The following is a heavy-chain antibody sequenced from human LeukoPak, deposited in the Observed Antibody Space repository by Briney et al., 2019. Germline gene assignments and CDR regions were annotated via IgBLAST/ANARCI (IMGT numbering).Heavy chain of an antibody. CDR1: GYTFTSYG. Sequence: ASVKVSCKASGYTFTSYGISWVRQAPGQGLEWMGWISAYNGNTNYAQKLQGRVTMTTDTSTSTAYMELRSLRSDDTAVYYCARDELHPSGWYSYYYGMDVWGQGTTVTVSS. CDR3: ARDELHPSGWYSYYYGMDV. D-gene: IGHD6-19*01. J-gene: IGHJ6*02. V-gene: IGHV1-18*01. CDR2: ISAYNGNT.